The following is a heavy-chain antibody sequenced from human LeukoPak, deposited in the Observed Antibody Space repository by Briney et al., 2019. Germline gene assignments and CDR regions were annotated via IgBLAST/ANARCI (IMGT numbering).Heavy chain of an antibody. CDR3: AREMGL. CDR2: ISSSNSYI. D-gene: IGHD5-24*01. V-gene: IGHV3-21*01. Sequence: SRGSLRLSCAAPGFTFSSYSMNWVRQAPGKGLEWVSSISSSNSYIYYADSVKGRFTISRDNAKNSLYLQMNSLRAEDTAVYYCAREMGLWGQGTLVTVSS. CDR1: GFTFSSYS. J-gene: IGHJ4*02.